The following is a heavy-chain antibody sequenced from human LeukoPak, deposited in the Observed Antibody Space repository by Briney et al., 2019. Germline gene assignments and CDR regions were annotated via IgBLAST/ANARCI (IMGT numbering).Heavy chain of an antibody. CDR1: GYTFTSYY. CDR2: INPSGGST. V-gene: IGHV1-46*01. CDR3: ARSFPESYGYADYFDY. Sequence: ASVKVSCKASGYTFTSYYMHWVRQAPGQGLEWMGIINPSGGSTSYAQKFQGRVTMTRDTSTSTVYMELSSLRSEDTAVYYCARSFPESYGYADYFDYWGQGTLVTVSS. D-gene: IGHD5-18*01. J-gene: IGHJ4*02.